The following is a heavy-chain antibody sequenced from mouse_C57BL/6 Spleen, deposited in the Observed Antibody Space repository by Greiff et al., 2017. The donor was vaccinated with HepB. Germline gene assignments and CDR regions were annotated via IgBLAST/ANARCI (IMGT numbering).Heavy chain of an antibody. CDR1: GYTFTSYW. CDR2: IDPSDSYT. J-gene: IGHJ4*01. V-gene: IGHV1-50*01. Sequence: QVQLQQPGAELVKPGASVKLSCKASGYTFTSYWMQWVKQRPGQGLEWIGEIDPSDSYTNYNQKFKGKATLTVDTSSSTADMQLSSLTSEDAAGYYCARRYYYAMDYWGQGTSVTVSS. CDR3: ARRYYYAMDY.